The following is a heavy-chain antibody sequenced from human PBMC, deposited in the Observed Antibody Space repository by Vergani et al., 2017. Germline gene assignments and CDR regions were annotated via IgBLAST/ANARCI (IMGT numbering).Heavy chain of an antibody. CDR1: GASINNDFYY. CDR2: IYVSGIT. V-gene: IGHV4-61*02. CDR3: ARDNKQLRPRAFYL. D-gene: IGHD4-23*01. J-gene: IGHJ3*01. Sequence: QVQLQESGPGLVKPSQTLSLTCTVSGASINNDFYYWHWIRQPAGKGLEWIGRIYVSGITDYNSSLQSRVSMSVDTSKNQFSLTLTSVTAADTAVYYCARDNKQLRPRAFYLLVQGTMGTVSS.